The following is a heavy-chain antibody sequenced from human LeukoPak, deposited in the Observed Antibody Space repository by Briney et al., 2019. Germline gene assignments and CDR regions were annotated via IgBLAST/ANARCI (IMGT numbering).Heavy chain of an antibody. CDR1: GFNFDRYT. CDR3: AKELDTMYFDY. D-gene: IGHD3-10*02. Sequence: GGSLRLSCATSGFNFDRYTIHWVRQAPGKGLEWVSLAGWAGGTTFYSDSVRGRFTISRDSGRKSVYLQMNSLTTDDTAFYFCAKELDTMYFDYWGQGALVTVSS. J-gene: IGHJ4*02. V-gene: IGHV3-43*01. CDR2: AGWAGGTT.